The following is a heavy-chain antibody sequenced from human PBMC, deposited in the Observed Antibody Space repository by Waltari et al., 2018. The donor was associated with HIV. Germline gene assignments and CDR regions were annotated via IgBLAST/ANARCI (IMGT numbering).Heavy chain of an antibody. CDR2: ISSSSSYI. D-gene: IGHD6-13*01. V-gene: IGHV3-21*01. J-gene: IGHJ4*02. CDR3: AGSSSWFDY. Sequence: EVQLVESGGGLVKPGGSLRLSCAASGFTFSSYSMNWVRQAPGKGLEWVSSISSSSSYISYADSVKGRFTISRDNAKNSLYLQMNSLRAEDTAVYYCAGSSSWFDYWGQGTLVTVSS. CDR1: GFTFSSYS.